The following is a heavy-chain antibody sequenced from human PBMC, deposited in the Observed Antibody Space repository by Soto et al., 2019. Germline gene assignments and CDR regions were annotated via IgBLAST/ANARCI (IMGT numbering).Heavy chain of an antibody. V-gene: IGHV1-69*02. CDR1: GDTFNFYT. J-gene: IGHJ4*02. D-gene: IGHD3-10*01. CDR3: ATSFGSGSRACDY. Sequence: QVQLVQSGAEVKTPGSSVKVSCKASGDTFNFYTISWVRQAPGLGLEWMGRFNPILSFSNSALKFQGRVTLTADKSTSTAYWGLSRLQSEDTAIYYCATSFGSGSRACDYWGQGALVTVSS. CDR2: FNPILSFS.